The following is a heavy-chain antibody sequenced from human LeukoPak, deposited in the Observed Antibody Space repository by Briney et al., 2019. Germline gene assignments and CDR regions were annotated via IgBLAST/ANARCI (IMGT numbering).Heavy chain of an antibody. Sequence: ASVKVSCTASGYTFTSYYMHWVRQAPGQGLEWMGIINPTGGSTSYAQKFQGRVTMTRDTSTSTVYMELSSLTPEDTAVYYCARDPLWSELIWGQGTLVTVSS. CDR3: ARDPLWSELI. CDR1: GYTFTSYY. CDR2: INPTGGST. D-gene: IGHD4/OR15-4a*01. J-gene: IGHJ4*02. V-gene: IGHV1-46*01.